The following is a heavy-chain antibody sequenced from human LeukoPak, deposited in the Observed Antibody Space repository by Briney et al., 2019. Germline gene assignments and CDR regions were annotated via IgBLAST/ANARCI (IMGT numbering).Heavy chain of an antibody. CDR3: ARSGGVSHRSGGSCRGGY. D-gene: IGHD2-15*01. Sequence: PGGSLRLSCAASGFTFSSYSMNWVRQAPGKGLEWVSSISSSSSYIYYADSVKGRFTISRDNAKNSLYLQMNSLRAEDTAVYYCARSGGVSHRSGGSCRGGYWGQGTLVTVSS. CDR2: ISSSSSYI. J-gene: IGHJ4*02. CDR1: GFTFSSYS. V-gene: IGHV3-21*01.